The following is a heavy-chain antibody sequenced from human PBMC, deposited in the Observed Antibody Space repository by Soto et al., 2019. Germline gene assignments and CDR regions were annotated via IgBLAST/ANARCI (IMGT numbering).Heavy chain of an antibody. CDR2: IYYSGST. D-gene: IGHD3-9*01. CDR1: GGSISSSSYY. CDR3: ARQRGIDGSLRYFGKGNYYGMDV. V-gene: IGHV4-39*01. Sequence: QLQLQESGPGLVKPSETLSLTCTVSGGSISSSSYYWGWIRQPPGKGLEWIGSIYYSGSTYYNPSLKSRVTISVDTSKNQFSLKLSSVTAADTAVYYCARQRGIDGSLRYFGKGNYYGMDVWGQGTTVTVSS. J-gene: IGHJ6*02.